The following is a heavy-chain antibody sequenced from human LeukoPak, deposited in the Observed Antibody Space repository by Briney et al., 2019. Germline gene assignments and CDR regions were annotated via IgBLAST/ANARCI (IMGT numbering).Heavy chain of an antibody. D-gene: IGHD7-27*01. CDR2: ISYEKNEE. V-gene: IGHV3-30*18. J-gene: IGHJ4*02. CDR3: AKLGYVDY. CDR1: GFTLTSYG. Sequence: PGTSLRLSCAASGFTLTSYGMHWVRQAPGKGLEWVAVISYEKNEEFYADSVKGRSTISRDSSKNTLYLQMNSLRAEDTAVYYCAKLGYVDYWGQGTLVTVSS.